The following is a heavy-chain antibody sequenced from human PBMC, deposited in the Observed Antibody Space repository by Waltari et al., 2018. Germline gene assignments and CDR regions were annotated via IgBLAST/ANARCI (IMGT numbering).Heavy chain of an antibody. CDR3: ARRMVRGGQYYYYGMDV. V-gene: IGHV1-69*04. Sequence: QVQLAQSGAEVQKPGSSVQVSCKASGGPFSSYAISWVRQAPGQGLEWMGWIIPILGIANYAQKFQGRVTITADESTSTAYMELSSLRSEDTAVYYCARRMVRGGQYYYYGMDVWGQGTTVTVSS. CDR2: IIPILGIA. CDR1: GGPFSSYA. D-gene: IGHD3-10*01. J-gene: IGHJ6*02.